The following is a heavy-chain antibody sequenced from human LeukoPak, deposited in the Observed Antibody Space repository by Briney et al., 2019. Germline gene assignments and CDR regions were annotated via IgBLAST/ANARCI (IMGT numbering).Heavy chain of an antibody. J-gene: IGHJ4*02. D-gene: IGHD6-19*01. V-gene: IGHV3-23*01. CDR2: ISGGGGST. CDR1: GFTFSSYA. Sequence: GGSLRLSCAASGFTFSSYAMSWVRQAPGKGLEWVSGISGGGGSTYYADSVKGRFTISRDKSKNTLYLQMNSLRAEDTAVYYCAKDDSGGWNRGYFDYWGQGTLVPVSS. CDR3: AKDDSGGWNRGYFDY.